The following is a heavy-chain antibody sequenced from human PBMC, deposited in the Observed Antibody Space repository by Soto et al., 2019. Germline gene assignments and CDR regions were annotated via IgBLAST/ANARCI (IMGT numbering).Heavy chain of an antibody. CDR2: IYHSGST. Sequence: SETLSLTCAVSGGSISSSNWWSWVRQPPGKGLEWIGEIYHSGSTNYNPSLKSRVTISVDKSKNQFSLKLSSVTAADTAVYYCARDQGGYDFWSGYLDDAFDIWGQGTMVTVSS. V-gene: IGHV4-4*02. J-gene: IGHJ3*02. CDR3: ARDQGGYDFWSGYLDDAFDI. D-gene: IGHD3-3*01. CDR1: GGSISSSNW.